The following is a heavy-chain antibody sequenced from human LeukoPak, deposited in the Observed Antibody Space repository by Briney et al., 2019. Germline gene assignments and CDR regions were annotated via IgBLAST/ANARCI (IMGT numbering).Heavy chain of an antibody. D-gene: IGHD3-22*01. CDR2: FKQDVSEK. Sequence: GGSLRLSCAASGFTFSSYWMSWVRQAPGKGLEWVANFKQDVSEKYYVDSVKGRFTISRDNAKNTLNLQMNSLRAEDTAVYYCARDLGQYYDTSDNWFDPWGQGTLVTVSS. V-gene: IGHV3-7*01. J-gene: IGHJ5*02. CDR1: GFTFSSYW. CDR3: ARDLGQYYDTSDNWFDP.